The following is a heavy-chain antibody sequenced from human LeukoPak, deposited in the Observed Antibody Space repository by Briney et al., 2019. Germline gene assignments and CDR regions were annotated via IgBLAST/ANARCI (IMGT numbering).Heavy chain of an antibody. CDR3: AKRSGYTTGWFFDF. J-gene: IGHJ4*02. CDR2: ISGSGDNT. V-gene: IGHV3-23*01. Sequence: GGSLRLSCAASGFSFSSYAMSWVRQAPGKGLEWVSSISGSGDNTYYAESVEGRFTISRDNSKNTLFLQMNSLRAEDTAVFYCAKRSGYTTGWFFDFWAREPWSPSPQ. D-gene: IGHD6-19*01. CDR1: GFSFSSYA.